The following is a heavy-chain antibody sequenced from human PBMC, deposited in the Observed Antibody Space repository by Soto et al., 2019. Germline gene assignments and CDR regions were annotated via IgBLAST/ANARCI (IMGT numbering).Heavy chain of an antibody. CDR3: VRHHDRGYSYGDFDF. Sequence: SETLSLTCTVSGGPIRGSTYYWGWIRQPPGKGLEWIGSVFYSGSPYYNPSLESRLTISVDTSKNQFSLNLSSVTAADTAVYYCVRHHDRGYSYGDFDFRGQGTLVTVSS. CDR1: GGPIRGSTYY. V-gene: IGHV4-39*01. D-gene: IGHD5-18*01. J-gene: IGHJ4*02. CDR2: VFYSGSP.